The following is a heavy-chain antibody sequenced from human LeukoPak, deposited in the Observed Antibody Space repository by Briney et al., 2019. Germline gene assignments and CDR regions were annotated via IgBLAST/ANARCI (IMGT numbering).Heavy chain of an antibody. D-gene: IGHD4-11*01. J-gene: IGHJ5*02. CDR1: GYTFTDYY. Sequence: ASVKVSCKASGYTFTDYYMHWVRQAPGQVPEWMGWINPNNGGTNYAQKFQGRVTMTRDTSISTAYMELTRLIFDDTAIYYCARAAVITGSTETFDPWGQGTLVSVSS. CDR3: ARAAVITGSTETFDP. V-gene: IGHV1-2*02. CDR2: INPNNGGT.